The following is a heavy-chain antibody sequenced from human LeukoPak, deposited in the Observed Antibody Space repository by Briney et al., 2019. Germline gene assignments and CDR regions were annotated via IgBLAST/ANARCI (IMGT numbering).Heavy chain of an antibody. D-gene: IGHD5-24*01. V-gene: IGHV1-2*02. CDR2: IHPNSGGT. Sequence: ASVKVSCKTSGYTFSVYYMHWGRQAPGEGLEWMGWIHPNSGGTNYAQKFQGRVTMTGDTSISTAYMELSRVTSDDTALYYCARDVRRDGYNLFDYWGQGTLVTVSS. CDR3: ARDVRRDGYNLFDY. J-gene: IGHJ4*02. CDR1: GYTFSVYY.